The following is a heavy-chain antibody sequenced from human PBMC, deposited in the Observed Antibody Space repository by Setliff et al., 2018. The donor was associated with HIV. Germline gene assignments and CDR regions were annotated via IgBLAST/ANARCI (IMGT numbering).Heavy chain of an antibody. CDR1: RGTFSSFA. Sequence: SVKVSCKPSRGTFSSFALSWVRQAPGQGLEWMGGIIPTFGTSNYAQKFQGRVTITADESMTTAYMELSGLKYEDTAVYYCARDGLLVAGIRFDYWGQGTLVTVSS. CDR2: IIPTFGTS. J-gene: IGHJ4*02. D-gene: IGHD6-19*01. CDR3: ARDGLLVAGIRFDY. V-gene: IGHV1-69*13.